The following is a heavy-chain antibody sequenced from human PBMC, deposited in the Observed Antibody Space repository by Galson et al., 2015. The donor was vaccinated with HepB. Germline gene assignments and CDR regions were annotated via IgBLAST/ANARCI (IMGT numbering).Heavy chain of an antibody. J-gene: IGHJ4*02. CDR1: GFAFSEYY. D-gene: IGHD6-19*01. Sequence: SLRLSCAASGFAFSEYYMGWIRQPPGKGLEWVANIKEDGSQKSYVDSVKGRFTISRDNAGNSLYLQMNSLRAEGTAIYYCATLRFRSGWSFDYWGQGTLVTVST. CDR2: IKEDGSQK. V-gene: IGHV3-7*01. CDR3: ATLRFRSGWSFDY.